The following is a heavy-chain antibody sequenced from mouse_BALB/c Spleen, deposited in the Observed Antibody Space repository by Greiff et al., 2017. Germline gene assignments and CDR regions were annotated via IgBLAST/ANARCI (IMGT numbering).Heavy chain of an antibody. J-gene: IGHJ4*01. CDR2: IYPYNGGT. Sequence: VQLQQSGPELVKPGASVKISCKASGYTFTDYNMHWVKQSHGKSLEWIGYIYPYNGGTGYNQKFKSKATLTVDNSSSTAYMELRSLTSEDSAVYYCARGRGNYDYYAMDYWGQGTSGTVSS. CDR3: ARGRGNYDYYAMDY. V-gene: IGHV1S29*02. D-gene: IGHD2-1*01. CDR1: GYTFTDYN.